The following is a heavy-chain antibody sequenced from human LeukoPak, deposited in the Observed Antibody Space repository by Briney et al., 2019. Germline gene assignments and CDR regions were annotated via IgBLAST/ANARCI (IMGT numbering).Heavy chain of an antibody. Sequence: ASVKVSCKASGYTFTSYDINWVRQATGQGLEWMGWMNPNSGNTGYAQKFQGRVTMTRDMSTSTVYMELSSLRSEDTAVYYCARGYSYGQLRDWFDPWGQGTLVTVSS. J-gene: IGHJ5*02. CDR1: GYTFTSYD. CDR2: MNPNSGNT. D-gene: IGHD5-18*01. V-gene: IGHV1-8*01. CDR3: ARGYSYGQLRDWFDP.